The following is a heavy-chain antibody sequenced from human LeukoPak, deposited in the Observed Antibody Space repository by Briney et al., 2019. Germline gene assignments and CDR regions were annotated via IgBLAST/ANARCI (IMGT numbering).Heavy chain of an antibody. CDR2: INAYIGNT. V-gene: IGHV1-18*01. CDR1: GYTFTSHG. CDR3: AGHHYDILTGYYQNWFDP. J-gene: IGHJ5*02. Sequence: ASVKVSCKASGYTFTSHGFSWVRQAPGQGLEWMGWINAYIGNTNYAQKLQGRVTMTTDTSTSTAYMELRSLRSDDTAVYYCAGHHYDILTGYYQNWFDPWGQGTLVTVSS. D-gene: IGHD3-9*01.